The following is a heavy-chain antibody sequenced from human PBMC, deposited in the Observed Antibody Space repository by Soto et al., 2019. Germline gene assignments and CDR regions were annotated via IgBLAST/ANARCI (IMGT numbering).Heavy chain of an antibody. CDR3: AKQSVNGVVVPAAVVHFDY. J-gene: IGHJ4*02. CDR1: GFTFSSYA. V-gene: IGHV3-23*01. Sequence: GGSLRLSCAASGFTFSSYAMSWVRQAPGKGLEWVSAISGSGGSTYYADSVKGRFTISRDNSKNTLYLQMNSLRAEDTAVYYCAKQSVNGVVVPAAVVHFDYWGQGTLVTVSS. CDR2: ISGSGGST. D-gene: IGHD2-2*01.